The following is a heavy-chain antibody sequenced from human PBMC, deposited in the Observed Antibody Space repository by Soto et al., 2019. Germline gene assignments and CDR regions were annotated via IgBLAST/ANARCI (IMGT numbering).Heavy chain of an antibody. CDR1: GFTFSGYS. CDR2: ISSSSSYI. D-gene: IGHD6-19*01. J-gene: IGHJ6*02. Sequence: GGSLRLSCAASGFTFSGYSMNWVRQAPGKGLEWVSSISSSSSYIYYADSVKGRFTISRDNAKNSLYLQMNSLRAEDTAVYYCARDWGSGWHYGMDVWGQGTTVTVS. V-gene: IGHV3-21*01. CDR3: ARDWGSGWHYGMDV.